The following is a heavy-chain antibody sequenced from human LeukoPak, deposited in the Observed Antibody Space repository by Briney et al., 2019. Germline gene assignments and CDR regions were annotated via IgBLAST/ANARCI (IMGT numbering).Heavy chain of an antibody. V-gene: IGHV3-23*01. J-gene: IGHJ4*02. Sequence: GGSLRLSCAASGFTFSTYATSWVRQAPGKGLEWVSRISGSGDSTYYADSVKGRFTISRDISKNTLYLQMNSLRADDTAVYYCAKAGQTLTYFDYWGQGTLVTVSS. CDR2: ISGSGDST. CDR3: AKAGQTLTYFDY. CDR1: GFTFSTYA.